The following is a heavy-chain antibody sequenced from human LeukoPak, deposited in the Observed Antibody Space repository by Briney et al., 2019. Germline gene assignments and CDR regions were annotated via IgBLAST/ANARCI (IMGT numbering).Heavy chain of an antibody. D-gene: IGHD1-1*01. Sequence: GGSLRLSCAASGFTFDDYARHWVRQAPGKGLEWVSLISGDGGSTYYAASVKGRFTISRDNSKNSLYLRMNSLRTEDTALYYCAKDISTGTFGSDAVSSFDYWGQGTLVTVSS. CDR2: ISGDGGST. CDR3: AKDISTGTFGSDAVSSFDY. V-gene: IGHV3-43*02. J-gene: IGHJ4*02. CDR1: GFTFDDYA.